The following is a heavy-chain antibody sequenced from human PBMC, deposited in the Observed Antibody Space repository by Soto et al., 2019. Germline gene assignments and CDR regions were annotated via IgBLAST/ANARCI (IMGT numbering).Heavy chain of an antibody. CDR2: INPNSGGT. J-gene: IGHJ6*02. CDR1: GYTFTGYY. V-gene: IGHV1-2*02. CDR3: RRGLPSLKIAAAGFMVPPAGMEV. Sequence: ASVNLSCKASGYTFTGYYMHWVRQAPGQGLEWMGWINPNSGGTNYAPKFQGRVTMTRDTSISTAYLELSRLRYDDTAVYYCRRGLPSLKIAAAGFMVPPAGMEVRRHGTTVT. D-gene: IGHD6-13*01.